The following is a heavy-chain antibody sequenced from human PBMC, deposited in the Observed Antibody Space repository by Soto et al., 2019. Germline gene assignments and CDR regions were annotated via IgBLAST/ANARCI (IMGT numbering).Heavy chain of an antibody. D-gene: IGHD5-18*01. CDR1: GGSFSGYY. CDR2: INHSGST. V-gene: IGHV4-34*01. Sequence: SETRSLTCAVYGGSFSGYYWSWIRQPPGKGLEWIGEINHSGSTNYNPSLKSRVTISVDTSKNQFSLKLSSVTAADTAVYYCARGKIRKLWIQLCPALDYWGQGTLVTVSS. J-gene: IGHJ4*02. CDR3: ARGKIRKLWIQLCPALDY.